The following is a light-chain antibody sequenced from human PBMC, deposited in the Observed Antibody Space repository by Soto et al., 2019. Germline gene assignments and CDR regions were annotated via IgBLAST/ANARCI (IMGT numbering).Light chain of an antibody. J-gene: IGLJ2*01. Sequence: QPVLTQPPSASGTPGQRVTISCSGSSSNIGSNTVNWYQHLPGTAPKLLIYSNNQRPSGVPDRCSGSKSGTSASLAIRGLQSEDEADYYCAAWDDSLNGPGVVFGGGTKLTVL. CDR1: SSNIGSNT. V-gene: IGLV1-44*01. CDR2: SNN. CDR3: AAWDDSLNGPGVV.